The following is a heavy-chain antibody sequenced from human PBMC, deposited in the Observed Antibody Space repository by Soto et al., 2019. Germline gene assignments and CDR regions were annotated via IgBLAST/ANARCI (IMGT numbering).Heavy chain of an antibody. CDR1: GGSFSGYY. CDR2: INHSGST. J-gene: IGHJ6*02. D-gene: IGHD6-13*01. Sequence: PSETLSLTCAVYGGSFSGYYWSWIRQPPGKGLEWIGEINHSGSTNYNPSLKSRVTISVDTSKNQFSLKLSSVTAADTAVYYCARDSSSWYNYYYGMDVWGQGTTVTVSS. CDR3: ARDSSSWYNYYYGMDV. V-gene: IGHV4-34*01.